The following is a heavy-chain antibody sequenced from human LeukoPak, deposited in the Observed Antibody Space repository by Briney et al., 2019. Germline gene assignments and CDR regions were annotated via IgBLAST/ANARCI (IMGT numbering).Heavy chain of an antibody. Sequence: ETLSLTSSVSARSTSSYYGSWLRQPGEGVLEWVGYTYNSGSTNYNPSLKSRLPISVDTSKNQFSLKLSSVTAADTAVYYCARDRNWNGQRSFDIWGQGTMVTVSA. CDR3: ARDRNWNGQRSFDI. CDR2: TYNSGST. V-gene: IGHV4-59*13. J-gene: IGHJ3*02. D-gene: IGHD1-20*01. CDR1: ARSTSSYY.